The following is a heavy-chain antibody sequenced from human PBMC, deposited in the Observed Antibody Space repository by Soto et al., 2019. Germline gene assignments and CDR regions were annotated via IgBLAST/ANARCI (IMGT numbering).Heavy chain of an antibody. CDR1: GGSFSGYY. J-gene: IGHJ4*02. D-gene: IGHD3-16*01. V-gene: IGHV4-34*01. Sequence: QVQLQQWRAGLLKPSETLSLTCAVYGGSFSGYYWSWIRQPPGKGLEWIGEINHSGSTNYNPSLKSRVTISVDTSKNQFSLKLSSVTAADTAVYYCARGLRPESFDYWGQGTLVTVSS. CDR3: ARGLRPESFDY. CDR2: INHSGST.